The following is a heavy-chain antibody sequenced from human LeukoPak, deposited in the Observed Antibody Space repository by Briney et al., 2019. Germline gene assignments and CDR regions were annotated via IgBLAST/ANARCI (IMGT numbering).Heavy chain of an antibody. CDR1: GHTFTSYD. V-gene: IGHV1-8*02. Sequence: ASVKVSCKASGHTFTSYDINWVRQATGQGLEWMGWMNPNSGNTGYAQKLQGRVTMTTDTSTSTAYMELRSLRSDDTAVYYCAKAGPYSGNPEDYWGQGTLVTVSS. CDR3: AKAGPYSGNPEDY. CDR2: MNPNSGNT. D-gene: IGHD1-26*01. J-gene: IGHJ4*02.